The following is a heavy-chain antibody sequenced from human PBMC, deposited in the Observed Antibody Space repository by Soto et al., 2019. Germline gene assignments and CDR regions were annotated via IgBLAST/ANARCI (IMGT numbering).Heavy chain of an antibody. CDR3: AHPRGYGVFDAYDI. CDR2: LSPTGGET. D-gene: IGHD4-17*01. J-gene: IGHJ3*02. V-gene: IGHV3-23*01. Sequence: QPGGSLRLSCVASGFTFSTYAMSWVRQAPGKGLEWVSALSPTGGETYYADSVKGRFTISRDNSMNALYLQMNSLRVDDTAVYYCAHPRGYGVFDAYDIWGQGTMVTVSS. CDR1: GFTFSTYA.